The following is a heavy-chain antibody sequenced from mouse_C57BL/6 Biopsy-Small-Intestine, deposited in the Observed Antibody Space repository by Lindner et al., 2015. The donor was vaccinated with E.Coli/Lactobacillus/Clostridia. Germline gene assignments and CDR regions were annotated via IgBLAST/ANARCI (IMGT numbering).Heavy chain of an antibody. V-gene: IGHV1-80*01. CDR1: GYAFSSYW. CDR3: ARGDYGRASYFDY. Sequence: VQLQESGAELVKPGASVKISCKASGYAFSSYWMNWVKQRPGKGLEWIGQIYPGDGDTNYNGKFKGKATLTADKSSSTAYMQLSSLTSEDSAVYFCARGDYGRASYFDYWGQGTTLTVSS. CDR2: IYPGDGDT. D-gene: IGHD2-1*01. J-gene: IGHJ2*01.